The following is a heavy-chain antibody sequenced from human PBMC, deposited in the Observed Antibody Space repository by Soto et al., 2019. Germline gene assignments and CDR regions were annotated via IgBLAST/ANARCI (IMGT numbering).Heavy chain of an antibody. D-gene: IGHD6-19*01. CDR2: ISYDGGDK. V-gene: IGHV3-30-3*02. J-gene: IGHJ4*02. Sequence: HPGGSLRLSCAASGFTFSSYTMHWVRQTPGKGLEWVAHISYDGGDKYYADSVKGRFTISRDNSKNTLYLQMNSLRAEGTAVYYCAKLSHSSGPHYFDYWGQGTLVTVSS. CDR1: GFTFSSYT. CDR3: AKLSHSSGPHYFDY.